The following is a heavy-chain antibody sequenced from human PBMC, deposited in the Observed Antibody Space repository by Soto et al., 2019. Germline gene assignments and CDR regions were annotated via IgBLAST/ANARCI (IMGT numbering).Heavy chain of an antibody. CDR1: NDSISPYY. CDR2: IYYSVIT. Sequence: SETLSLTCTVSNDSISPYYWSWIRQPPGNGLYCIGFIYYSVITNXXPSLKSRXXISVDKSKNHXSLKLXSVTAADTAVYYCARNYGLDVWVQGTTVTVSS. V-gene: IGHV4-59*01. CDR3: ARNYGLDV. J-gene: IGHJ6*02.